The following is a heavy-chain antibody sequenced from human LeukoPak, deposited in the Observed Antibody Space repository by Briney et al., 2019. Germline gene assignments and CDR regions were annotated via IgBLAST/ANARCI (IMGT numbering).Heavy chain of an antibody. Sequence: GGSLRLSCAASGFTVSSNYMSWVRQAPGKGLEWVSVIYSGGSTYYADSVKGRFTISRDNSKNTLYLQMNSLRAEDTAVYYCARVPGFGEFRDAFDIWGQGTMVTVSS. CDR2: IYSGGST. CDR1: GFTVSSNY. V-gene: IGHV3-66*01. J-gene: IGHJ3*02. CDR3: ARVPGFGEFRDAFDI. D-gene: IGHD3-10*01.